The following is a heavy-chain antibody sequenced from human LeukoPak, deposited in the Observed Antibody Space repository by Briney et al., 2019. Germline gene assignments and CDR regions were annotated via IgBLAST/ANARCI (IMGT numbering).Heavy chain of an antibody. J-gene: IGHJ4*02. CDR2: INPNSGGT. V-gene: IGHV1-2*06. CDR1: GYTFTGYY. Sequence: ASVKVSCKASGYTFTGYYMHWVRQAPGQGLEWMGRINPNSGGTNYAQKFQGRVTMTRDTSISTAYMELSRLRSDDTAVYYCAKSLGELRYMGVFDYWGQGTLVTVSS. D-gene: IGHD3-16*01. CDR3: AKSLGELRYMGVFDY.